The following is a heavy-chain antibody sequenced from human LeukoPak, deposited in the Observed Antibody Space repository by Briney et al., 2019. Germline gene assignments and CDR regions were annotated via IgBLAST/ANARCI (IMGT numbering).Heavy chain of an antibody. CDR1: GFTFSSYS. Sequence: KTGGSLRLSCAASGFTFSSYSITWVRQAPGKGLEWVSSISSSSSSLYYADSVKGRFTISRDNAKNSLYLQMNSLRAEDTAVYYCATFRAGSGWHTQEALDIWGQGTMVTVSS. CDR3: ATFRAGSGWHTQEALDI. D-gene: IGHD6-19*01. J-gene: IGHJ3*02. CDR2: ISSSSSSL. V-gene: IGHV3-21*01.